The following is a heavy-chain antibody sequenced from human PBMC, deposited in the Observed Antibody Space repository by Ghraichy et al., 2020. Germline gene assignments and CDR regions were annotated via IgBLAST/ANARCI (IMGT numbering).Heavy chain of an antibody. CDR3: ASSLLDEVWFDP. CDR1: GGSISSYY. V-gene: IGHV4-59*01. Sequence: SETLSLTCTVSGGSISSYYWSWIRQPPGKGLEWIGYIYYSGSTNYNPSLKSRVTISVDTSKNQFSLKLSSVTAADTAVYYCASSLLDEVWFDPWGQGTLVTVSS. CDR2: IYYSGST. J-gene: IGHJ5*02.